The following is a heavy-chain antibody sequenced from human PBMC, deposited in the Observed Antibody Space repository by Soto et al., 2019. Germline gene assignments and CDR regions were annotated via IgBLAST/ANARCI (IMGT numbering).Heavy chain of an antibody. J-gene: IGHJ6*02. D-gene: IGHD5-12*01. CDR3: ARGEMATIGTPDSDYYYYGMDV. CDR1: GFTFSSYA. V-gene: IGHV3-30-3*01. CDR2: ISYDGSNK. Sequence: GGSLRLSCAASGFTFSSYAMHWVRRAPGKGLGWVAVISYDGSNKYYADSVKGRFTISRDNSKNTLYLQMNSLRAEDTAVYYCARGEMATIGTPDSDYYYYGMDVWGQGTTVTVSS.